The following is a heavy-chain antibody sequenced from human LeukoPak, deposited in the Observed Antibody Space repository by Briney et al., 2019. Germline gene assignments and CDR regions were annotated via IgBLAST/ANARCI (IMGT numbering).Heavy chain of an antibody. CDR3: ARAKGGIAVAVYWFDP. V-gene: IGHV4-30-2*01. Sequence: TSETLSLTCAVSGGSISSGGYSWSWIRQPPGKGLEWIGYIYHSGSTYYNPSLKSRVTISVDRSKNQFSLKLSSVTAADTAVYYCARAKGGIAVAVYWFDPWGQGTLVTVSS. CDR1: GGSISSGGYS. CDR2: IYHSGST. J-gene: IGHJ5*02. D-gene: IGHD6-19*01.